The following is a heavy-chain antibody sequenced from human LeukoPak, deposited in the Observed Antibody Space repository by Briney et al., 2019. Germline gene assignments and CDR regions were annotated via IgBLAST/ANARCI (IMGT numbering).Heavy chain of an antibody. CDR3: AKYYDSSGYTDY. D-gene: IGHD3-22*01. V-gene: IGHV3-30*02. Sequence: GGSLRLSCAASGFTFSSYGMHWVRQAPGKGLEWVAFIRYDGSNKYYADSVKGRFTISRDNSKNTLYLQMNSLRAEDTAVYYCAKYYDSSGYTDYWGQGTLVTVSS. J-gene: IGHJ4*02. CDR1: GFTFSSYG. CDR2: IRYDGSNK.